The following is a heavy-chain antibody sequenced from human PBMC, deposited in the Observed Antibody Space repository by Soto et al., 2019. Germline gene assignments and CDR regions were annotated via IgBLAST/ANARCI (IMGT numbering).Heavy chain of an antibody. CDR3: AKDRPFRLAASYYTSLDY. CDR2: ISGGGSTT. J-gene: IGHJ4*02. Sequence: GGSLRLSCAASGFTFSSYAMNWVRQAPGKGLEWVSAISGGGSTTYHADSVKGRFTISRDNSKNTLYLQMNSLRAEDTAVYYCAKDRPFRLAASYYTSLDYWAQGPPVSVSS. D-gene: IGHD3-10*01. CDR1: GFTFSSYA. V-gene: IGHV3-23*01.